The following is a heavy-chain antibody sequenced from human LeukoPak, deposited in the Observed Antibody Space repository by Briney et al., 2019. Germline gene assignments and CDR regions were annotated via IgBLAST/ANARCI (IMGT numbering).Heavy chain of an antibody. J-gene: IGHJ4*02. Sequence: PSGTLSLTCGVSGGSVTSTNWWTWVRQPPGKGLEWIGEVHLDGRTNYNPSLESRLTISVDLSENHISLKLTSVTAADTAVYYCAREGGFFHPLDYSGQGTLVTVSS. CDR2: VHLDGRT. CDR3: AREGGFFHPLDY. V-gene: IGHV4-4*02. CDR1: GGSVTSTNW. D-gene: IGHD3-3*01.